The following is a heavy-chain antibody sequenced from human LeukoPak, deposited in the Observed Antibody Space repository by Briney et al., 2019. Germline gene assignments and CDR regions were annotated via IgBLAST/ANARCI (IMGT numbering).Heavy chain of an antibody. CDR1: GFIFSDYY. J-gene: IGHJ4*02. CDR2: ISTTSGFT. D-gene: IGHD5-24*01. Sequence: AGGSLRLSCATSGFIFSDYYMSWIRQAPGKGLEWLSYISTTSGFTKYADAMKGRFTISRDNSKNSLYLQMNSLRAEDSAVYYCARTQATIGHFDYWGQGTLVTVSS. V-gene: IGHV3-11*06. CDR3: ARTQATIGHFDY.